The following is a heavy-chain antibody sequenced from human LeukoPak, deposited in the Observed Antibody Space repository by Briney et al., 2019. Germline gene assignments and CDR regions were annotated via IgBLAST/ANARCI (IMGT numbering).Heavy chain of an antibody. D-gene: IGHD3-16*01. Sequence: PSETLSLTCAVSGDSISGINWWTWVRQPPGKGLEWIGEVSHSGSTNYNPSLKSRVTVSVDKSKNQFSLKLTSVTAADTAVYYCARAPRGVIDYWGQGTLVTVSS. J-gene: IGHJ4*02. CDR2: VSHSGST. CDR1: GDSISGINW. CDR3: ARAPRGVIDY. V-gene: IGHV4-4*02.